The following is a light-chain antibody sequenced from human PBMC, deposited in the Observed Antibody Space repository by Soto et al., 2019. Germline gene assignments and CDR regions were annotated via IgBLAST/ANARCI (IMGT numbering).Light chain of an antibody. Sequence: EIVMTQSPATLSVSPGERATLSCRASQSVSSNLAWYQQKPGQAPRLLIYGASTRATGIPARFSGSGSGTEFTLTISRLQSEDVAYYYCQQYNSWGTFGQGTKVEIK. J-gene: IGKJ1*01. CDR2: GAS. CDR3: QQYNSWGT. V-gene: IGKV3-15*01. CDR1: QSVSSN.